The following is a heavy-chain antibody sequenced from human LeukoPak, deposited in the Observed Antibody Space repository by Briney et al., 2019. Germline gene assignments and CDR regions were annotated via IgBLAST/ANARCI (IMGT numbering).Heavy chain of an antibody. D-gene: IGHD3-22*01. CDR3: ATRSAAYDSSGYLYYMDV. Sequence: SETLSLTCTVSRGSISSSSYYWGWIRQPPGKGLEWIGSIYYSGSTYYNPSLKSRVTITVDTSKNQFSRKLSSVTAADTAVYYCATRSAAYDSSGYLYYMDVWGQGATVTVSS. J-gene: IGHJ6*03. V-gene: IGHV4-39*07. CDR2: IYYSGST. CDR1: RGSISSSSYY.